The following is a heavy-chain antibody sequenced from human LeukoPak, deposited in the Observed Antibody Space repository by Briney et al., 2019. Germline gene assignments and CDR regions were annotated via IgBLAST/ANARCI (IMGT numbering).Heavy chain of an antibody. J-gene: IGHJ4*02. CDR2: IRSKAYGGTT. V-gene: IGHV3-49*04. Sequence: GGSLRLSCTASGFTFGDYAMSWVRQAPGKGLEWVGFIRSKAYGGTTEYAASVKGRFTISRDDSKSIAYLQMNSLKTEDTAVYYCTPSGGIYWGQGTLVTVSS. CDR1: GFTFGDYA. D-gene: IGHD2-15*01. CDR3: TPSGGIY.